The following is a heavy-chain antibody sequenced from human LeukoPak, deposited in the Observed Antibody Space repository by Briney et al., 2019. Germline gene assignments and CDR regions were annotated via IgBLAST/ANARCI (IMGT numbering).Heavy chain of an antibody. J-gene: IGHJ4*02. CDR2: INHSGST. V-gene: IGHV4-34*01. D-gene: IGHD1-1*01. CDR1: GGSFRGNY. CDR3: ATGNNTVADY. Sequence: PSETLSLTCGVYGGSFRGNYWSWFRQPPGKGLEWIGEINHSGSTNNNASLKSRLSISEDTPKNHISLKVTSVTAADTAVYYCATGNNTVADYWGQGTLVTVSS.